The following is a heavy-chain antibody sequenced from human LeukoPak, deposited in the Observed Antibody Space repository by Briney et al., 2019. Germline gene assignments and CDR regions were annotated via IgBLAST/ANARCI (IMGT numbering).Heavy chain of an antibody. V-gene: IGHV1-18*01. CDR2: ISAYNGNT. J-gene: IGHJ6*03. CDR1: GYTFTSYG. CDR3: ARDIFDILTGYLSGYYYYMDV. Sequence: GASVKVSCKASGYTFTSYGITWVRQAPGQGLEWMGWISAYNGNTNYAQKLQGRVTMTTDTSTSTAYMELRSLRSDDTAMYYCARDIFDILTGYLSGYYYYMDVWGKGTTVIVSS. D-gene: IGHD3-9*01.